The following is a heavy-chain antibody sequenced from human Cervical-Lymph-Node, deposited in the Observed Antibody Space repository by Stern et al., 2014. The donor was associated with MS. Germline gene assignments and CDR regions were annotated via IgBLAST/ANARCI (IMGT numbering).Heavy chain of an antibody. J-gene: IGHJ5*02. CDR1: GGTFSSYT. Sequence: VQLVQSGAEVKKPGSSVKVSCKASGGTFSSYTISWVRQAPGQGLERMGGIITIFRTPNYAQKFQGRVTITADESTSTAYMELSSLRSEDTAVYYCARDRMSIAAAGTSWFDPWGQGTLVTVSS. V-gene: IGHV1-69*01. D-gene: IGHD6-13*01. CDR3: ARDRMSIAAAGTSWFDP. CDR2: IITIFRTP.